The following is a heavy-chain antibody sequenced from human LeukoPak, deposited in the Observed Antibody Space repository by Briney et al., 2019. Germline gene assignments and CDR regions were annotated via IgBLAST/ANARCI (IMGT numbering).Heavy chain of an antibody. D-gene: IGHD3-16*02. CDR1: GFTFSSYE. J-gene: IGHJ4*02. CDR3: ARGVLYDYVWGSYRDELDY. V-gene: IGHV3-48*03. CDR2: ISSSTPTI. Sequence: GGSLRLSCAASGFTFSSYEMNWVRQAPGKGLEWVAYISSSTPTIYYANSVKGRFTISRDNSKNTLYLQMNSLRAEDTAVYYCARGVLYDYVWGSYRDELDYWGQGTLVTVSS.